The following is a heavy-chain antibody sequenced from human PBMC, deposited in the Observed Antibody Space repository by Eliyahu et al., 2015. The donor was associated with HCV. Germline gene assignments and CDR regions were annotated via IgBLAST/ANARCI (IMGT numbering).Heavy chain of an antibody. CDR3: ARDPEPESLIMVRGAYFNV. V-gene: IGHV3-33*01. CDR2: IWYDGSEK. Sequence: QVQLVESGGGVVQPGRSLXLSCTVSGFNFNXXGXPWVRQAPGKGLGWVAVIWYDGSEKYYGDSVKGRFTVSRDSSKKTLFLEMHDLTDDDTAVYYCARDPEPESLIMVRGAYFNVWGRGTLVTVSS. CDR1: GFNFNXXG. D-gene: IGHD3-10*01. J-gene: IGHJ2*01.